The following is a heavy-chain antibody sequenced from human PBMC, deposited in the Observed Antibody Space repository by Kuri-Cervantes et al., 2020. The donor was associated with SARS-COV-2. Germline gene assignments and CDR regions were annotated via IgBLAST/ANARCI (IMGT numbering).Heavy chain of an antibody. J-gene: IGHJ4*02. Sequence: GESLKISCAASGFTFRNFAMHWVRQDPGKGLEWVAIISYDGNNIYYSDSVKGRFTISRDNSRNTLSLQMNTLITEDTAVYYCARDHYRSKWYFYYWGQGTPVTVSS. D-gene: IGHD1-26*01. CDR1: GFTFRNFA. V-gene: IGHV3-30*04. CDR2: ISYDGNNI. CDR3: ARDHYRSKWYFYY.